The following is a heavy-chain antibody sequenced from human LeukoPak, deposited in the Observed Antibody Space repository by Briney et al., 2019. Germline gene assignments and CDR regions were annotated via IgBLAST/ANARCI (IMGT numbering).Heavy chain of an antibody. J-gene: IGHJ4*02. V-gene: IGHV4-4*07. D-gene: IGHD4-23*01. CDR1: GDSISSYY. CDR2: IYYSGST. CDR3: AGGWVRDFDY. Sequence: SETLSLTCSVSGDSISSYYWSWIRQPAGKGLEWIGRIYYSGSTNYNPSLKSRVTISVDTSKNQFSLKLSSVTAADTAVYYCAGGWVRDFDYWGQGTLVTVSS.